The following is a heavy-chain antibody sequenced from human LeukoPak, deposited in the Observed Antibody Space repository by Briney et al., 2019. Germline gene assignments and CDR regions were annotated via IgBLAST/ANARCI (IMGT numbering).Heavy chain of an antibody. CDR1: GYTFTSYD. D-gene: IGHD1-26*01. CDR2: MNPNSGNT. Sequence: ASVKVSCKASGYTFTSYDVNWVRQATGQGLEWMGWMNPNSGNTGYAQKFQGRVTMTRNTSISTAYMELSSLRSEDTAVYYCARLVGATPYYYYYYGMDVWGQGTTVTVSS. CDR3: ARLVGATPYYYYYYGMDV. V-gene: IGHV1-8*01. J-gene: IGHJ6*02.